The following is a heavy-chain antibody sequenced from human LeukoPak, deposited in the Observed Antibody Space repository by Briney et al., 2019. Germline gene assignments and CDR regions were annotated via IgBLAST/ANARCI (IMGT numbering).Heavy chain of an antibody. Sequence: PGGSLRLSCAASGFTFSSYAMNWVRQAPGKGLEWVSGISGCGSSTYYADSVKGRFTISRDNSKNTLYMQMNSLRAEDTAVYYCAKEGGSPYYFDYWGQGTLVTVSS. CDR3: AKEGGSPYYFDY. J-gene: IGHJ4*02. V-gene: IGHV3-23*01. CDR1: GFTFSSYA. CDR2: ISGCGSST. D-gene: IGHD1-26*01.